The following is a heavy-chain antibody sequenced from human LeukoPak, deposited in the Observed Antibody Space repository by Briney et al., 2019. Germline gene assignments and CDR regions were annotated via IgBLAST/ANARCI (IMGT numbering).Heavy chain of an antibody. Sequence: GGSLRLSCAASGFPFSSYWMSWVRQAPGKGLEWVANIKQDGSEKYYVDSVKGRFTISRDNAKNSLYLQMNSLRAEDTAVYYCARGGTPPYDSSGSNWFDPWGQGTLVTVSS. D-gene: IGHD3-22*01. V-gene: IGHV3-7*01. CDR1: GFPFSSYW. CDR3: ARGGTPPYDSSGSNWFDP. CDR2: IKQDGSEK. J-gene: IGHJ5*02.